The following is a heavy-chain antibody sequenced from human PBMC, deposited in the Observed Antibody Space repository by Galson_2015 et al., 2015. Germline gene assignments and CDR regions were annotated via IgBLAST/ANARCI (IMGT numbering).Heavy chain of an antibody. CDR3: ARSGLVGDAFDI. D-gene: IGHD1-26*01. Sequence: SETLSLTCTVSGGSVSSGSYYWSWIRQPPGKGLEWIGYIYYSGSTNYNPSLKSRVTISVDTSKNQFSLKLSSVTAADTAVYYCARSGLVGDAFDIWGQGTMVTVSS. V-gene: IGHV4-61*01. CDR1: GGSVSSGSYY. CDR2: IYYSGST. J-gene: IGHJ3*02.